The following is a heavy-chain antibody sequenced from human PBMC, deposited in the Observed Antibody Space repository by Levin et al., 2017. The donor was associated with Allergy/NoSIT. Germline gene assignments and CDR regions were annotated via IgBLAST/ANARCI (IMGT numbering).Heavy chain of an antibody. CDR2: ISYNAANE. D-gene: IGHD2-8*02. CDR1: GFTFSNFA. Sequence: HAGGSLRLSCVASGFTFSNFAMHWVRQAPGKGLEWVAVISYNAANEYYADSVKGRFTISRDNFKNTLYLEVNSLRAEDTAIYYCARAGYCLAGVCHSPPINYYFGMDVWGQGTTVAVS. J-gene: IGHJ6*02. CDR3: ARAGYCLAGVCHSPPINYYFGMDV. V-gene: IGHV3-30-3*01.